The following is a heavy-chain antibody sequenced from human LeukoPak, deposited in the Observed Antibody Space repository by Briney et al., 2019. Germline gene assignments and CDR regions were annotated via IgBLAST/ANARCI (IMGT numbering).Heavy chain of an antibody. CDR2: IKQDGSEK. V-gene: IGHV3-7*01. J-gene: IGHJ6*02. D-gene: IGHD3-3*01. Sequence: PSETLSLTCAVSGGSISSSNYFWGWIRRPPGKGLEWMANIKQDGSEKYYVDSVKGRFTISRDNAKNSLYLQMNSLRAEDTAVYYCARDQSCPSSGYYRLCYYYYGMDVWGQGTTVTVSS. CDR3: ARDQSCPSSGYYRLCYYYYGMDV. CDR1: GGSISSSNYF.